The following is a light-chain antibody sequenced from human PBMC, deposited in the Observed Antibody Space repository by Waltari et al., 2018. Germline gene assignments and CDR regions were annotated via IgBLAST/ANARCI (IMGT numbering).Light chain of an antibody. Sequence: QSALTQPASVSGSPGQSVTIPCTGNSSDIGAFKYVSWYQPHPGKAPRLILYDVSSRPSGVPNRFSGSKSGNTASLTISGLQADDDADYYCSSYAGGNSLGIFGAGTKLTVL. CDR1: SSDIGAFKY. J-gene: IGLJ2*01. CDR2: DVS. V-gene: IGLV2-14*03. CDR3: SSYAGGNSLGI.